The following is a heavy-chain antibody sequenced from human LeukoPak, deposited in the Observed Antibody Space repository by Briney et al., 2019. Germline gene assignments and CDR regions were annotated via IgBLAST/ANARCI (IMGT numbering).Heavy chain of an antibody. V-gene: IGHV3-30*02. J-gene: IGHJ4*02. CDR3: ARVYDILTGYPYYFDY. D-gene: IGHD3-9*01. CDR1: GFTFSNYG. CDR2: IRYDGSYA. Sequence: GGSLRLSCAASGFTFSNYGMNWVRQAPGKGLEWVAFIRYDGSYAYYADSVKGRFTISRDNAKNTLYLQMNSLRAEDTAVYYCARVYDILTGYPYYFDYWGQGTLVTVSS.